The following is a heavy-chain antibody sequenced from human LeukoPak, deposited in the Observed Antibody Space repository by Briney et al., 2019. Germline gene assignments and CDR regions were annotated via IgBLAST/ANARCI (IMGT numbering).Heavy chain of an antibody. CDR2: TYPADSDT. Sequence: GESLKISFKASGYTFSIYWIGWVRQMPGKGLEWMGITYPADSDTRYSPSFQGQVTISADKSINTAYLQWSSLKASDTALYYCARHIQGYSVDYWGQGTLVTVSS. CDR3: ARHIQGYSVDY. J-gene: IGHJ4*02. CDR1: GYTFSIYW. D-gene: IGHD5-12*01. V-gene: IGHV5-51*01.